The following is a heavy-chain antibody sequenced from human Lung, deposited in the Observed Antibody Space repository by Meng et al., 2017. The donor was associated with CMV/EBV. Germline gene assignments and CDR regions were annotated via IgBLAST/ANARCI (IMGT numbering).Heavy chain of an antibody. J-gene: IGHJ4*02. V-gene: IGHV3-7*01. Sequence: GESLKISCAASGFTIGNYWMTWVRQAPGKGLEWLANINEDGSEKNYVDSVKGRFTISRDNAKNLVYLHMNRLRVKDTAVYFCTKLFDYLGQGTLVTVSS. CDR2: INEDGSEK. CDR1: GFTIGNYW. CDR3: TKLFDY.